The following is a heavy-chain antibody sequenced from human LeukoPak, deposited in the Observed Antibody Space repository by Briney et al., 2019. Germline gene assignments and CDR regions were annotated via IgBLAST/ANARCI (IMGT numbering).Heavy chain of an antibody. J-gene: IGHJ4*02. D-gene: IGHD3-9*01. Sequence: ASVKVSCKAPGYTFTSYGISWVRQAPGQGLEWMGWISAYNGNTNYAQKLQGRVTMTTDTSTSTAYMELRSLRSDDTAVYYCARDYDILTGEGSDYWGQGTLVTVSS. CDR3: ARDYDILTGEGSDY. V-gene: IGHV1-18*01. CDR1: GYTFTSYG. CDR2: ISAYNGNT.